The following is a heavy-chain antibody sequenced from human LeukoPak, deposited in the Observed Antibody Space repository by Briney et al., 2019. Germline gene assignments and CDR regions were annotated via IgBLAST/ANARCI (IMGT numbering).Heavy chain of an antibody. Sequence: KPSETLSLTCTVSGGSISTYYWSWIRQSPGKGLEWIGYVHYSGSTNYSPSLKSRVTMSVDTSKNRFSLRLSSLTAADTAVYFCAGGGWSFDAFDFWGQGTMVTVSS. CDR3: AGGGWSFDAFDF. J-gene: IGHJ3*01. CDR2: VHYSGST. D-gene: IGHD6-19*01. CDR1: GGSISTYY. V-gene: IGHV4-59*08.